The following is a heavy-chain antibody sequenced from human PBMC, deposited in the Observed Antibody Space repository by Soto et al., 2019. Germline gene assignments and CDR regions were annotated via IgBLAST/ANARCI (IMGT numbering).Heavy chain of an antibody. CDR2: TYYKSKWYN. J-gene: IGHJ6*02. CDR3: ARETVDPLIYYYYGMDV. V-gene: IGHV6-1*01. Sequence: SQTLSLPCAISGDSVSSNSAAWNWIRQSPSRGLEWLGRTYYKSKWYNDYAVSVKSRITINPDTSKNQFSLQLNSVSPEDTAVYYCARETVDPLIYYYYGMDVWGQGTTVTVSS. CDR1: GDSVSSNSAA. D-gene: IGHD1-1*01.